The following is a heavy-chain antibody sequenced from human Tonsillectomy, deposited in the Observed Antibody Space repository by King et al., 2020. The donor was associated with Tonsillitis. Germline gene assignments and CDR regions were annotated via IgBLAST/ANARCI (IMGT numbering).Heavy chain of an antibody. CDR3: ARKLASLWFGDADLGY. Sequence: VQLVQSGAEVKKPGASVKVSCKASGNTFTGYQMHWVRQAPGQGLEWMGWINPNSGDTNYAQKFQGRVTMTRDTSINTVYMELSSLRSDDTAVYYCARKLASLWFGDADLGYWGQGTLVSVSS. V-gene: IGHV1-2*02. CDR2: INPNSGDT. J-gene: IGHJ4*02. D-gene: IGHD3-10*01. CDR1: GNTFTGYQ.